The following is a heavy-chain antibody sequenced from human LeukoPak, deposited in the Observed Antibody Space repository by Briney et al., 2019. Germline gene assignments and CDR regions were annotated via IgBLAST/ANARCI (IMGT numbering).Heavy chain of an antibody. D-gene: IGHD4-17*01. Sequence: SETLSLTCTVSGGSINNYWSWIRQPAGKGLEWIGRIFSSGSTVYHSSLKSRVTMSVDTSRNSFSLKLTSVTAADTAVYYCARGRAVTTGDDYWGQGTLVTVSS. CDR2: IFSSGST. CDR3: ARGRAVTTGDDY. CDR1: GGSINNY. J-gene: IGHJ4*02. V-gene: IGHV4-4*07.